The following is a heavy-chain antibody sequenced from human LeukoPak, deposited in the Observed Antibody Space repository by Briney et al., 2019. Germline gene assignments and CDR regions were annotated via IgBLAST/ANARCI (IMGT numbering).Heavy chain of an antibody. CDR1: GDSLSSYS. Sequence: SETLSLTCTVSGDSLSSYSWSWIRQPPGKGLEWIGYVYNSGSTTYNPSLKSRLTISLDTSKKQFSLNLRSVTAADTAVYYCASDYGSGSYRFDYWDQGILVIVSS. D-gene: IGHD3-10*01. CDR3: ASDYGSGSYRFDY. V-gene: IGHV4-59*13. J-gene: IGHJ4*02. CDR2: VYNSGST.